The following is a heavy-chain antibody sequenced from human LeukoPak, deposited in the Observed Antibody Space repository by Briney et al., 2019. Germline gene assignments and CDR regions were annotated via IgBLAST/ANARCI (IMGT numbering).Heavy chain of an antibody. CDR2: INHSGST. D-gene: IGHD1-26*01. J-gene: IGHJ6*03. V-gene: IGHV4-34*01. CDR1: GGSFSGYY. CDR3: ARVGRIGSGYYYYYYMDV. Sequence: SETLSLTCAVYGGSFSGYYWSWIRQPPGEGLEWIGEINHSGSTNYNPSLKSRVTISVDTSKNQFSLKLSSVTAADTAVYYCARVGRIGSGYYYYYYMDVWGKGTTVTVSS.